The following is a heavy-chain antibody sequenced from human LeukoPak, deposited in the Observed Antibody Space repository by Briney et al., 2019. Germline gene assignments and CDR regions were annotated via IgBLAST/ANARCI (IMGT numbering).Heavy chain of an antibody. CDR1: GFTFGSYA. Sequence: GGSLRLSCAASGFTFGSYAMSWVRQAPGKGLEWVSTMSADGGSTYFADSLKGRFTISRDNSKNTLYLQMSSLRAEDTAVYYCVKDGGGSRDWGQGTLVTVSS. J-gene: IGHJ4*02. V-gene: IGHV3-23*01. CDR3: VKDGGGSRD. D-gene: IGHD2-15*01. CDR2: MSADGGST.